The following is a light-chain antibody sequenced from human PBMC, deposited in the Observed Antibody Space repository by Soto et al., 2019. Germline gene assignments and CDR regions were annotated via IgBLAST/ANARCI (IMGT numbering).Light chain of an antibody. CDR1: SSDVGGYNY. Sequence: QSALTQPASVSGSPGQSITISCTGTSSDVGGYNYVSWYQQPPGKAPKHMIYDVSNRPSGVSIRFSGSKSGNTASLTISGLQAEDEADYYCSSYTSSSTLVFGGGTKLTVL. CDR2: DVS. CDR3: SSYTSSSTLV. V-gene: IGLV2-14*01. J-gene: IGLJ3*02.